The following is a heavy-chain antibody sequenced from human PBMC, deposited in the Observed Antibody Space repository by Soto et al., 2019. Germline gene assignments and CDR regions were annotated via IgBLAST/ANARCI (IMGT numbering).Heavy chain of an antibody. CDR3: ARDRRLRFLEWLPEPHDAFVI. CDR2: IWYDGSNK. D-gene: IGHD3-3*01. CDR1: GFTFSSYG. Sequence: PGGALRHSCAGSGFTFSSYGMHWVRQAPGKGLEWVAVIWYDGSNKYYADSANGRFTISRDNSKNTLYLQMNSLRAEDTAVYYCARDRRLRFLEWLPEPHDAFVISGPTTIVTDS. J-gene: IGHJ3*02. V-gene: IGHV3-33*01.